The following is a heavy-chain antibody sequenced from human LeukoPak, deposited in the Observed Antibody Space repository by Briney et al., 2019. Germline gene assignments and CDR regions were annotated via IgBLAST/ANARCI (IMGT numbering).Heavy chain of an antibody. CDR2: IRNDGSKK. D-gene: IGHD5-24*01. CDR1: GLTFSSYG. Sequence: GGSLRLSCAASGLTFSSYGMHWVRQAPGKGLEWVAFIRNDGSKKYYADSVKGRFTISRDNSENTLYLQMNSLRAEDTAVYYCARPANGLQDYYFDFWGQGTLVTVSS. CDR3: ARPANGLQDYYFDF. V-gene: IGHV3-30*02. J-gene: IGHJ4*02.